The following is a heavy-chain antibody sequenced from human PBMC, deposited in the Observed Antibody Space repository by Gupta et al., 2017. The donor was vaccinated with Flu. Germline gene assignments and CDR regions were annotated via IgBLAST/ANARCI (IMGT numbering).Heavy chain of an antibody. CDR3: VSDGAGPTEPRRDFDY. CDR1: GFTIRGYS. D-gene: IGHD4-4*01. CDR2: ISSSSRYI. V-gene: IGHV3-21*02. J-gene: IGHJ4*02. Sequence: EVQLVESGGGLVRPGGSLILSCAVSGFTIRGYSMNWVRQAPGKGLEWVSSISSSSRYIYYADSVKCRFTISRDNAKNSLYLQINSRRAEDTAVYYGVSDGAGPTEPRRDFDYWGQGILVTVSS.